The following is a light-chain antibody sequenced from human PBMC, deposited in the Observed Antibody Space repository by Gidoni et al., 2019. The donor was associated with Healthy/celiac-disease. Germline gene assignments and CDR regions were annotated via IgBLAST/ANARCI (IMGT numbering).Light chain of an antibody. J-gene: IGKJ4*01. Sequence: DIQMTQSPSSLSASVGDRVTITCRASQRISSYLNWYQQKPGKAAKLLIYAASSLQSGVPSRFSGRGSGTDFTLTISSLQPEDFATYYCQQSYSTQGTFGGXTKVEIK. CDR3: QQSYSTQGT. CDR2: AAS. V-gene: IGKV1-39*01. CDR1: QRISSY.